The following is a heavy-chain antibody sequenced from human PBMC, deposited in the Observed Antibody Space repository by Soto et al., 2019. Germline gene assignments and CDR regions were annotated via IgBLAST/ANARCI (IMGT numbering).Heavy chain of an antibody. CDR3: ARGQRFSDWFDP. D-gene: IGHD3-3*01. Sequence: SETLSLTCTVTGGAISGYYWTWMRQSAGGGLEWIGRIYSSGSTNYNPSLKSRVTISLDTSMNHFSLMLSSVTAADTAVYYCARGQRFSDWFDPWGQGTLVTVSS. V-gene: IGHV4-4*07. CDR2: IYSSGST. CDR1: GGAISGYY. J-gene: IGHJ5*02.